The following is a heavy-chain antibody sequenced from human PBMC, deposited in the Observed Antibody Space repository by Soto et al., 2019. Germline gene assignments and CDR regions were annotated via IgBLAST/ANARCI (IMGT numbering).Heavy chain of an antibody. CDR3: TRHDPASVS. Sequence: GGSLRLSCAASGFTFSGSAMHWVRQASGKGLEWVGRIRSKANSYATAYAASVKGRFTISRDDSKNTAYLQMNSLKTEDTAAYYCTRHDPASVSWGQGTLVTVSS. V-gene: IGHV3-73*01. J-gene: IGHJ4*02. CDR2: IRSKANSYAT. CDR1: GFTFSGSA. D-gene: IGHD1-20*01.